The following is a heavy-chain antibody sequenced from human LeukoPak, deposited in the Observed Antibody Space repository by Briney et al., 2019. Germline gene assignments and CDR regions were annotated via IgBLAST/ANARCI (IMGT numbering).Heavy chain of an antibody. CDR3: AKGRWKLLGLFDY. V-gene: IGHV3-11*01. D-gene: IGHD1-26*01. CDR1: GFTFSDYY. CDR2: ISSSGSTI. J-gene: IGHJ4*02. Sequence: IPGGSLRLSCAASGFTFSDYYMSWIRQAPGKGLEWVSYISSSGSTIYYADSVKGRFTISRDNAKNSLYLQMNSLRAEDTAVYYCAKGRWKLLGLFDYWGQGTLVTVSS.